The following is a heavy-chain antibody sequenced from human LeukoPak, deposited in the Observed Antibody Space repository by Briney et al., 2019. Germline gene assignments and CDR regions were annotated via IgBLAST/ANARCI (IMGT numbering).Heavy chain of an antibody. D-gene: IGHD3-22*01. CDR2: INHSGST. Sequence: SEALSLTCAVYGGSFSGYYWSWIRQPPGKGLEWIGEINHSGSTNYNPSLKSRVTISVDTSKNQFSLKLSSVTAADTAVHYCARFTTYYYDSSGYDDAFDIWGQGTMVTVSS. V-gene: IGHV4-34*01. J-gene: IGHJ3*02. CDR3: ARFTTYYYDSSGYDDAFDI. CDR1: GGSFSGYY.